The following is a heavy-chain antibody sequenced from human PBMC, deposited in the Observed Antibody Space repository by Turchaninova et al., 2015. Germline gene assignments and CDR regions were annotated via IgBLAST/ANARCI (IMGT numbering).Heavy chain of an antibody. J-gene: IGHJ4*02. D-gene: IGHD2-2*01. V-gene: IGHV3-21*01. Sequence: EVQLVESGGGLVKPGGSLRLSCAASGFTFSSYSMNWVRQAAGKGREWVSSISSRSIYIYYADSLKGRFTISRDNAKNSLYLQMNSLRAEDTAVYYCARGPAGNFDYWGQGTLVTVSS. CDR3: ARGPAGNFDY. CDR2: ISSRSIYI. CDR1: GFTFSSYS.